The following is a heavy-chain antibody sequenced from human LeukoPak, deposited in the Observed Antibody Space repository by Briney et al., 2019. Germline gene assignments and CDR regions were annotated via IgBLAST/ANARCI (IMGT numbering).Heavy chain of an antibody. CDR1: GGSFSGYY. CDR3: ARDSSRYCTNGVCRSSYYYYYMDV. D-gene: IGHD2-8*01. J-gene: IGHJ6*03. V-gene: IGHV4-4*07. CDR2: IYTSGST. Sequence: PSETLSLTCAVYGGSFSGYYWSWIRQPAGKGLEWIGRIYTSGSTNYNPSLKSRVTMSVDTSKNQFSLKLSSVTAADTAVYYCARDSSRYCTNGVCRSSYYYYYMDVWGKGTTVTVSS.